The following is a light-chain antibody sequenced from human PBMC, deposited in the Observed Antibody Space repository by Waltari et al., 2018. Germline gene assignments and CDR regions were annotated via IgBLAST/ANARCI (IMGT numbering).Light chain of an antibody. Sequence: QSVLTQPPSASGTPGQRVTISCSGSFSRIGSNAVNWYQQLPGTAPKLLISTNSQRPSVVPDRFSGSKSGTSASLVISGLQSEDEADYYCAAWDDSLNGWVFGGGTKLTVL. CDR1: FSRIGSNA. CDR2: TNS. CDR3: AAWDDSLNGWV. V-gene: IGLV1-44*01. J-gene: IGLJ3*02.